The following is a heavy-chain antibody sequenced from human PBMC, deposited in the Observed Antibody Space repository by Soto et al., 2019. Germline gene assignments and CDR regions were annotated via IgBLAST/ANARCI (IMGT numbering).Heavy chain of an antibody. D-gene: IGHD4-17*01. CDR2: ISSSSSTI. CDR1: GFTFSSYS. V-gene: IGHV3-48*01. J-gene: IGHJ6*03. CDR3: ARDGAVTTPDFYYYYYMDV. Sequence: PGGSLRLSCAASGFTFSSYSMNWVRQAPGKGLEWVSYISSSSSTIYYADSVKGRFTISRDNAKNSLYLQMNSLRAEDTAVYYCARDGAVTTPDFYYYYYMDVWGKGTTVTVSS.